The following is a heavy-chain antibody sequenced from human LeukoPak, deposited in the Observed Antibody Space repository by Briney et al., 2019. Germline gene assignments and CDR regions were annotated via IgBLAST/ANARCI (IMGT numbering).Heavy chain of an antibody. J-gene: IGHJ3*02. CDR2: ISAYNGNT. CDR1: GYTFTSYG. V-gene: IGHV1-18*01. CDR3: ASIAAAGSVVDAFDI. D-gene: IGHD6-13*01. Sequence: ASVKVSCLASGYTFTSYGISWLRQAPGQGREGMGWISAYNGNTNYAQKLQGRVTMTTDTSTSTAYMELRSLRSDDTAVYYCASIAAAGSVVDAFDIWGQGTMVTVSS.